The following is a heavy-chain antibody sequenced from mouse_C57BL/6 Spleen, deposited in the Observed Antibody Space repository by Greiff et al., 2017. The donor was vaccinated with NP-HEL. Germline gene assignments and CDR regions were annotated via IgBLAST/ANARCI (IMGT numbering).Heavy chain of an antibody. J-gene: IGHJ2*01. CDR3: ARGGIYYYGSSPYFDY. CDR2: IDPSDSYT. D-gene: IGHD1-1*01. V-gene: IGHV1-59*01. CDR1: GYTFTSYW. Sequence: QVQLQQSGAELVRPGTSVKLSCKASGYTFTSYWMHWVKQRPGQGLEWIGVIDPSDSYTNYNQKFKGKATLTVDTSSSTAYMQLSRLTSEDSAVYYCARGGIYYYGSSPYFDYWGKGTTLTVSS.